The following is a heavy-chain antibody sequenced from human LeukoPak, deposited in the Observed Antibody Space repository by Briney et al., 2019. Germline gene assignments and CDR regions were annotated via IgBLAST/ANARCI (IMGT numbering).Heavy chain of an antibody. V-gene: IGHV3-7*01. CDR2: IKQDGSEK. CDR3: ARDPRGSGYSHFDS. CDR1: GFSFGNYY. J-gene: IGHJ4*02. Sequence: AGGSLRLSCAASGFSFGNYYMSWVRQAPGKGLEWVANIKQDGSEKHYVDSVKGRFTISRDNSKNSLYLQMSSLRAEDTAVYYCARDPRGSGYSHFDSWGQGTLVTVSS. D-gene: IGHD5-18*01.